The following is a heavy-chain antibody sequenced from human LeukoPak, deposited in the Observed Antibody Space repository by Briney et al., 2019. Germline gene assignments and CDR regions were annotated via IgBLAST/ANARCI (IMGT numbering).Heavy chain of an antibody. CDR3: ARRSRGFYYGYIVRERMYSFDY. V-gene: IGHV4-34*01. CDR2: INDSGNT. D-gene: IGHD5-18*01. J-gene: IGHJ4*02. CDR1: GGSISSYY. Sequence: PSETLSLTCSVSGGSISSYYWSRIRQPPGKGLEWIGDINDSGNTNYNPSLKSRVTISVDTSKTQFSLKVNSVTAADTAVYYCARRSRGFYYGYIVRERMYSFDYWGQGTLVTVSS.